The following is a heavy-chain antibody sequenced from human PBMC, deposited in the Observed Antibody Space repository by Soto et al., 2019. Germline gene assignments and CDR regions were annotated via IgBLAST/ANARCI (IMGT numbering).Heavy chain of an antibody. CDR2: INHSGST. J-gene: IGHJ4*02. V-gene: IGHV4-34*01. Sequence: SATLSLTLSVYGSFFSGYYWSWIRQPPGKGLEWIGEINHSGSTNYNPSLKSRVTISVDTSKNQFSLKLSSVTAADTAVYYCARGGGGYNPYYFDYWGQGTLVTVSS. CDR3: ARGGGGYNPYYFDY. D-gene: IGHD5-12*01. CDR1: GSFFSGYY.